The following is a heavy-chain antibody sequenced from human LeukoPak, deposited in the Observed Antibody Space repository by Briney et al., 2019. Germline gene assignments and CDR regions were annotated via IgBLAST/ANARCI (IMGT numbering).Heavy chain of an antibody. J-gene: IGHJ5*02. CDR3: ARGKRLLSPKRLSNWFDP. D-gene: IGHD1-26*01. V-gene: IGHV4-34*01. CDR2: INHSGST. Sequence: KPSETLSLTCAVYGGSFSGYYWSWIRQSPGKGLEWIGEINHSGSTNYNPSLKSRVTISVDTSKNQFSLKLSSVTAADTAVYYCARGKRLLSPKRLSNWFDPWGQGTLVTVSS. CDR1: GGSFSGYY.